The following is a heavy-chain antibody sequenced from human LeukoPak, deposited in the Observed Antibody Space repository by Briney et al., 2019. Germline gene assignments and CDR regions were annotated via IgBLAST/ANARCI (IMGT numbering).Heavy chain of an antibody. D-gene: IGHD3-10*01. V-gene: IGHV1-18*04. CDR1: GYTFTSYG. CDR3: ARVGVRGVMPDAFDI. J-gene: IGHJ3*02. Sequence: ASVKVSCKASGYTFTSYGISWVRQAPGQGLEWMGWISAYNGNTNYAQKLQGRVTMTTDTPTSTAYMELRSLRSDDTAVYYCARVGVRGVMPDAFDIWGQGTMVTVSS. CDR2: ISAYNGNT.